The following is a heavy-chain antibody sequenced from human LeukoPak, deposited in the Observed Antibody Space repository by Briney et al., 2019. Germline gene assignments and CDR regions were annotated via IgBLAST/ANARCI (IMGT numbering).Heavy chain of an antibody. V-gene: IGHV3-66*02. D-gene: IGHD2-15*01. CDR3: ARSTCSGGTCHGEGFDY. CDR1: GFTVSSNY. CDR2: IYSSGTT. J-gene: IGHJ4*02. Sequence: GGSLRLSCAASGFTVSSNYMSWVRQAPGKGPEWVSVIYSSGTTYYADSVKGRFTISRDNSKNTPYLQMNSLRAEDTAVYYCARSTCSGGTCHGEGFDYWGQGTLVTVSS.